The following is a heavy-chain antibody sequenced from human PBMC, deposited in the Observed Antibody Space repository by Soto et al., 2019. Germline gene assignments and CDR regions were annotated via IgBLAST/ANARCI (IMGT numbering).Heavy chain of an antibody. CDR3: ASALRVATVVTFYFFY. D-gene: IGHD4-17*01. V-gene: IGHV1-69*01. CDR2: ISPIFGIA. J-gene: IGHJ4*02. Sequence: QVQLVQSGAEVKKPGSSVKVSCKASGGTFSSYAISWVRQAPGQGLEWMGGISPIFGIANYAQKFQGRVTITADESTRPAYLELSSLRAEDTAVYYCASALRVATVVTFYFFYWGQGTLVTVSS. CDR1: GGTFSSYA.